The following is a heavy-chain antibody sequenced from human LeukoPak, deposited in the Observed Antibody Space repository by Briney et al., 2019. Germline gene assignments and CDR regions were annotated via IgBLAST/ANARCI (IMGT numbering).Heavy chain of an antibody. CDR3: AREGIGGGLLKGYCSGGSCYGY. CDR1: GYTFTGYY. J-gene: IGHJ4*02. D-gene: IGHD2-15*01. V-gene: IGHV1-2*02. Sequence: EASVKVSCKASGYTFTGYYMHWVRQAPGQGLEWMGWINPNSGGTNYAQKFQGRVTMTRDTSISTAYMELSRLRSDDTAVYYCAREGIGGGLLKGYCSGGSCYGYWGQGTLVTVSS. CDR2: INPNSGGT.